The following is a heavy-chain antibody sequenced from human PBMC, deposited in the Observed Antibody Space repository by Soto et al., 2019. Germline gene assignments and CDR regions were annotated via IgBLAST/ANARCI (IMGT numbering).Heavy chain of an antibody. V-gene: IGHV3-30-3*01. CDR1: GFTFISYA. Sequence: PGGSLRLSCASSGFTFISYAMHWVRQAPGKGLEWVAVISYDGSDKYYADSVKGRFTISRDNSKNTLYLQMNSLRAEDTAVYYCASEPHSSGWYTTFYYYYYGMDVWGQGTTVTVSS. CDR3: ASEPHSSGWYTTFYYYYYGMDV. CDR2: ISYDGSDK. D-gene: IGHD6-19*01. J-gene: IGHJ6*02.